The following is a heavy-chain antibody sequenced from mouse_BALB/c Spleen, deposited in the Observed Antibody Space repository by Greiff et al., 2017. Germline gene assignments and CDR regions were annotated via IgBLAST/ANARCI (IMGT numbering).Heavy chain of an antibody. CDR3: ARWGQTGGGYFDY. CDR1: GYTFTSYW. CDR2: IAPGSGST. V-gene: IGHV1S41*01. Sequence: DLVKPGASVKLSCKASGYTFTSYWINWIKQRPGQGLEWIGRIAPGSGSTYYNEMFKGKATLTVDTSSSTAYIQLSSLSSEDSAVYFCARWGQTGGGYFDYWGQGTTLTVSS. J-gene: IGHJ2*01.